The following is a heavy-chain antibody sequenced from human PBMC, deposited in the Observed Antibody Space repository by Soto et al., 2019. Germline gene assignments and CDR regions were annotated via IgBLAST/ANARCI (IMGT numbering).Heavy chain of an antibody. V-gene: IGHV4-59*01. CDR2: IYYSGST. J-gene: IGHJ4*02. CDR3: ARANYYGSGSYYFLFDY. Sequence: QVQLQESGPGLVKPSETLSLSCTVSGGSISSYYWSWIRQPPGKGLEWIGYIYYSGSTNYNPSLKSRVTISVDTSKNQFSLKLSSVTAADTAVYYCARANYYGSGSYYFLFDYWGQGTLATVSS. CDR1: GGSISSYY. D-gene: IGHD3-10*01.